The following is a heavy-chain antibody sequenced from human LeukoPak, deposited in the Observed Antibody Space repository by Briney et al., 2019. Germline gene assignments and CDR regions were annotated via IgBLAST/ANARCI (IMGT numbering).Heavy chain of an antibody. V-gene: IGHV4-59*01. CDR2: IYYSGST. CDR1: GGSISSYY. J-gene: IGHJ3*02. CDR3: ARGLSGYDAFDI. D-gene: IGHD3-22*01. Sequence: SETLSLTCTVSGGSISSYYWSWIRQPPGKGLEWIGYIYYSGSTNYNPSLKSRVTISVDASKNQFSLKLSSVPAADTAVYYCARGLSGYDAFDIWGQGTMVTVSS.